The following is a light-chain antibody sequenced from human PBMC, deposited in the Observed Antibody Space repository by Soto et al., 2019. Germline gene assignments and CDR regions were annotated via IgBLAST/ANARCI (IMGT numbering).Light chain of an antibody. J-gene: IGLJ2*01. CDR1: SSDVGGYNY. CDR2: EVS. V-gene: IGLV2-8*01. Sequence: QSVLTQPPSASGSPGQSVTISCTGTSSDVGGYNYVSWYQHHPGKAPKLMIYEVSKRPSGVPDRFSGSKSGNTASLTVSGLQAEDEADYYCSSYAGSNYFVVFGGRTKLTVL. CDR3: SSYAGSNYFVV.